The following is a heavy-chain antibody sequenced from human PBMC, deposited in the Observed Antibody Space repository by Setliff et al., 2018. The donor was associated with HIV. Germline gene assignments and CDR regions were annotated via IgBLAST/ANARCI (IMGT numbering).Heavy chain of an antibody. Sequence: SETLSLTCAVSGDSIGTYSWYWLRQPPGKGLEWIGYIYGSGSTGYNPSLTSRVTMSTDTPNNRFALKLTSVTAADTAVYYCAKNGQLLWFGELSYGYYYYMDVWGKGTTVTVSS. D-gene: IGHD3-10*01. CDR3: AKNGQLLWFGELSYGYYYYMDV. J-gene: IGHJ6*03. CDR1: GDSIGTYS. V-gene: IGHV4-4*09. CDR2: IYGSGST.